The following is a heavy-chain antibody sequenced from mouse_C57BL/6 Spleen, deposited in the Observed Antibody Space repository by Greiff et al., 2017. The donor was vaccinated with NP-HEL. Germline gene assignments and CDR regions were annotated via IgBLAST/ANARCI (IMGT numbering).Heavy chain of an antibody. CDR1: GYSITSGYY. CDR3: ARGGPHFDY. Sequence: DVKLQESGPGLVKPSQSLSLTCSVPGYSITSGYYWNWIRQFPGNKLEWMGYISYDGSNNYNPSLKNRISITRDTSKNQFFLKLNSVTTEDTATYYCARGGPHFDYWGQGTTLTVSS. CDR2: ISYDGSN. D-gene: IGHD3-3*01. J-gene: IGHJ2*01. V-gene: IGHV3-6*01.